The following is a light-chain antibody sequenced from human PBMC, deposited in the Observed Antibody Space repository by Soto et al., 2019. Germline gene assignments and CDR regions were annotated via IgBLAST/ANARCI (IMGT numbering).Light chain of an antibody. V-gene: IGLV1-40*01. CDR3: QSSDSSLSVV. Sequence: QSVLTQPPSVSGAPGQRVTISCSGSSSNIGAGYDVQWYQQLPGTAPKLLIYGNTNRPSGVPDRISGSKSGTSASLAITGLQAEDEADYYCQSSDSSLSVVFGGGTQLTVL. J-gene: IGLJ2*01. CDR1: SSNIGAGYD. CDR2: GNT.